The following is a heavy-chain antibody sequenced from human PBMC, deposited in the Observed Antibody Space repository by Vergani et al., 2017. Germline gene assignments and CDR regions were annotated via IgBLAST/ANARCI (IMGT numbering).Heavy chain of an antibody. CDR2: IYHSGST. CDR3: ARDRRGPMIAAAGRRSDYYYGMDV. D-gene: IGHD6-13*01. V-gene: IGHV4-4*03. CDR1: GGSISSSNW. J-gene: IGHJ6*02. Sequence: QVQLQESGPGLVKPPGTLSLTCAVSGGSISSSNWWSWVRQPPGKGLEWIGEIYHSGSTNYNPSLKSRVTISVDKSKNQFSLKLSSVTAADTAVYYCARDRRGPMIAAAGRRSDYYYGMDVWGQGTTVTVSS.